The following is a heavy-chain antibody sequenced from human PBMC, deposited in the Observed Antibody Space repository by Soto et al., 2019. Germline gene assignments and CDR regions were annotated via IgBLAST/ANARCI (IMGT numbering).Heavy chain of an antibody. V-gene: IGHV3-7*03. Sequence: EVQLEQSGGGLVQPGGSLRLSCVGSGFTFTDFYMNWVRQAPGKVLEWVANIRPDGSETNYVESVKGRFTTSRDNAKNSLFLQMNSLRADYTSVYYCAGWWGHDYNYWGQGILVTVSS. CDR3: AGWWGHDYNY. CDR2: IRPDGSET. CDR1: GFTFTDFY. D-gene: IGHD4-4*01. J-gene: IGHJ4*02.